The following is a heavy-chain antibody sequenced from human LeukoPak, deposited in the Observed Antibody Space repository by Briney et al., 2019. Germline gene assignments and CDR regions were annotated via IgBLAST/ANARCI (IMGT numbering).Heavy chain of an antibody. J-gene: IGHJ3*02. CDR3: ARVHSSRAFDI. V-gene: IGHV4-34*01. CDR1: GGSFSGYY. Sequence: SETLSLTCAVYGGSFSGYYWSWIRQPPGKGLEWIEEINHSGSTNYNPSLKSRVTISVDTSRNQFSLKLSSVTAADTAVYYCARVHSSRAFDIWGQGTMVTVSS. CDR2: INHSGST. D-gene: IGHD2-15*01.